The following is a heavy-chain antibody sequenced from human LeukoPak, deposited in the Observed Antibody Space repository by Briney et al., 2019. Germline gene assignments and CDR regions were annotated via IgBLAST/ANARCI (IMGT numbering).Heavy chain of an antibody. Sequence: SETLSLTCTVSGGSISSYYWSWIRQPPGKGLEWIGYIYYSGSTNYNPSLKSRVTISVDTSKNQFSLKLSSVTAADTAVYYCASARYSGSYCGGDCLDAFDIWGQGTMVTVSS. CDR1: GGSISSYY. J-gene: IGHJ3*02. CDR2: IYYSGST. CDR3: ASARYSGSYCGGDCLDAFDI. V-gene: IGHV4-59*01. D-gene: IGHD2-21*01.